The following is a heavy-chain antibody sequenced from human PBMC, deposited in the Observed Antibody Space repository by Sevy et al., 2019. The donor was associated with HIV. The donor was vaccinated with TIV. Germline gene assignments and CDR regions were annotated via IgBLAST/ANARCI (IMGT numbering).Heavy chain of an antibody. CDR3: AKDRIWELGDAFDI. V-gene: IGHV3-23*01. Sequence: GGSLRLSCVASGFTFSSYAMSWVRQAPGKGLEWVAGLSGNGGSTNYADSVKGRFALSRDNSKNTLDLQMNNLRAEETAIYFCAKDRIWELGDAFDIWGQGTMVTVSS. CDR2: LSGNGGST. J-gene: IGHJ3*02. CDR1: GFTFSSYA. D-gene: IGHD1-7*01.